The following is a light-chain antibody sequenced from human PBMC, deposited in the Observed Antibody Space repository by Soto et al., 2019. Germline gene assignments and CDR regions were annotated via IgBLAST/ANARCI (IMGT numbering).Light chain of an antibody. J-gene: IGKJ4*01. CDR1: QTISSN. CDR3: QQYNNWPLT. Sequence: ESVLTPSPATLSVSPGGRATLSCRASQTISSNLAWYHQKPGQAPRLLICVASTRATGIPARFSGSGSGTEFTLTISSLQSEDFAVYYCQQYNNWPLTFGGGTKVDIK. CDR2: VAS. V-gene: IGKV3D-15*01.